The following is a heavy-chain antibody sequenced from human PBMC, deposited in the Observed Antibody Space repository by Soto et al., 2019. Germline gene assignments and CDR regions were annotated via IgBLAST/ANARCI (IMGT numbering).Heavy chain of an antibody. Sequence: SETLSLTSTVSGGSISSYYWSWIRQPPGKGLEWIGYIYYSGSTNYNPSLKSRVTISLDTAKNQFSLKLDSVTAADTAVYYCARLGGYYQALDSWGQGTLVTVSS. V-gene: IGHV4-59*08. CDR2: IYYSGST. D-gene: IGHD3-22*01. CDR3: ARLGGYYQALDS. J-gene: IGHJ4*02. CDR1: GGSISSYY.